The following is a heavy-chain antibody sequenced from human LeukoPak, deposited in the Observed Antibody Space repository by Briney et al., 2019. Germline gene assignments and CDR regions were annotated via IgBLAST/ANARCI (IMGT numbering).Heavy chain of an antibody. V-gene: IGHV3-74*01. CDR1: GFTFNNYW. CDR2: TNTHGTSA. D-gene: IGHD6-13*01. J-gene: IGHJ6*03. Sequence: PGGSLRLSCAASGFTFNNYWMHWVRQAPGKGLVWVGRTNTHGTSANYADSVKGRFIISRDNANNTLYLQMNGLRDEDTGVYYALAGYYYYYMDVWGKGTTVTVSS. CDR3: LAGYYYYYMDV.